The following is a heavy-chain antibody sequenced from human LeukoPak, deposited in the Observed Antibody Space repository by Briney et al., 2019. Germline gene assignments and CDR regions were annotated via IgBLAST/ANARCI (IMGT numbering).Heavy chain of an antibody. J-gene: IGHJ2*01. CDR1: GGSLSSYY. Sequence: SDTLSLTCTVSGGSLSSYYWIWFRQPAGEGLGWIGRIHTSGNAYYNPSLKSRVTMSVDTSKNQFSLRLTSVTAADTAVYYCARDPGDYNHDWYFDLWGRGTLVTVSS. CDR3: ARDPGDYNHDWYFDL. D-gene: IGHD4-17*01. V-gene: IGHV4-4*07. CDR2: IHTSGNA.